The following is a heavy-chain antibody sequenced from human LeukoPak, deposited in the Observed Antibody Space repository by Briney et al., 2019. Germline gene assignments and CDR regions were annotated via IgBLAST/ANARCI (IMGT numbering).Heavy chain of an antibody. CDR2: IWYDGSNK. CDR1: GFTFSSYG. J-gene: IGHJ4*02. Sequence: GGSLRLSCAASGFTFSSYGMHWVRQAPGKGLEWVAVIWYDGSNKYYADSVKGRFTISRDSAKTSLSLQMNSLRAEDTAVYYCARGGYTRFDYWGQGTLVTVSS. V-gene: IGHV3-33*01. CDR3: ARGGYTRFDY. D-gene: IGHD2-15*01.